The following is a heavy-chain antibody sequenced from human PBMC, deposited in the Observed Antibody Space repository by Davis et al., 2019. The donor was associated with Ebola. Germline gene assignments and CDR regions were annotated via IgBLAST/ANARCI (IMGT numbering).Heavy chain of an antibody. CDR3: ARGRNWGSDY. V-gene: IGHV3-30*02. CDR2: IRYDGSNK. CDR1: GFTFSSYG. D-gene: IGHD7-27*01. Sequence: GESLKISCAASGFTFSSYGMHWVRQAPGKGLEWVAFIRYDGSNKYYADSVKGRFTISRDNAKNTLYLQMNSLRAEDTAVYYCARGRNWGSDYWDQGTLVTVSS. J-gene: IGHJ4*02.